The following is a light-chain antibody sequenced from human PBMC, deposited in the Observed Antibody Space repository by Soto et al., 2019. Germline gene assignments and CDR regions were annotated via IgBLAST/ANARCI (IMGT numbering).Light chain of an antibody. J-gene: IGLJ1*01. Sequence: QSALTQPPSVSGAPGQRITISCTGSSSNIGAGYPIHWYQQLPGTAPRLLIFGNTIRPSGVPARFSGSRSGLAITGLQAEDEADYYCQSYDSSLSGYVFGGGTKLTVL. CDR1: SSNIGAGYP. CDR3: QSYDSSLSGYV. V-gene: IGLV1-40*01. CDR2: GNT.